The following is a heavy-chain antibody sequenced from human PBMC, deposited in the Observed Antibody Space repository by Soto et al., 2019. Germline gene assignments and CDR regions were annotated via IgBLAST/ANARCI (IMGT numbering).Heavy chain of an antibody. D-gene: IGHD5-12*01. J-gene: IGHJ4*02. CDR1: GFSLSTSGVG. Sequence: QITLKESGPPLVKPTQTLTLTCTFSGFSLSTSGVGVGRIRQPPGKALEWLALIYWDDDKRYSPSLKSRLTITKDTSKNQVVLTMTNMEPVDTATYYCAACFPHDGYNFMSLGYFDYWGQGTLVTVSS. CDR2: IYWDDDK. CDR3: AACFPHDGYNFMSLGYFDY. V-gene: IGHV2-5*02.